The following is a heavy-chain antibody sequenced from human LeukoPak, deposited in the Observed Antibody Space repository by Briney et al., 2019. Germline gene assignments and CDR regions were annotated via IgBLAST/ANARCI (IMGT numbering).Heavy chain of an antibody. J-gene: IGHJ3*02. D-gene: IGHD3-22*01. CDR3: ARTFDSSGYYDLGDFDI. Sequence: GASVKVSCKASGGTFSSYAISWLRQAPGQWLERMGGIIPIFGTANYAQKFQGRVTLTTDESTSTAYMELSSLRSEDTAVYYCARTFDSSGYYDLGDFDIWGQGTMVTVSS. V-gene: IGHV1-69*05. CDR1: GGTFSSYA. CDR2: IIPIFGTA.